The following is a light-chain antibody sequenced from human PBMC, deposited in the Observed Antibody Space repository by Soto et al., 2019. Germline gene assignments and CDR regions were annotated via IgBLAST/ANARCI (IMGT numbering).Light chain of an antibody. CDR3: RQNGSSSLLT. CDR1: QSVSSSY. V-gene: IGKV3-20*01. Sequence: EIVLTQSPGTLSLSPGERATLSCRASQSVSSSYLAWYQQKPGQAPRLLIYGASSRATGIPDRFSGSGSGTAFTLTISRLEPEDLAVYYCRQNGSSSLLTVGPGTKVDI. CDR2: GAS. J-gene: IGKJ3*01.